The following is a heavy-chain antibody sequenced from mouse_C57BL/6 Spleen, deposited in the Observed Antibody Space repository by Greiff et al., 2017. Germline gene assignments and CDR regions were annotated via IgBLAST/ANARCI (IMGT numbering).Heavy chain of an antibody. D-gene: IGHD1-1*02. CDR2: ISYDGSN. Sequence: ESGPGLVKPSQSLSLTCSVTGYSITSGYYWNWIRQFPGNKLEWMGYISYDGSNNYNPSLKNRISITRDTSKNQFFLKLNSVTTEDTATYYCARDKAGGYWGQGTTLTVSS. J-gene: IGHJ2*01. V-gene: IGHV3-6*01. CDR3: ARDKAGGY. CDR1: GYSITSGYY.